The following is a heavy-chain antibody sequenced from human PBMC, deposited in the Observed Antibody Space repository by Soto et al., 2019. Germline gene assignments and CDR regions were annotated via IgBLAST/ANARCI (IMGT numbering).Heavy chain of an antibody. V-gene: IGHV3-15*01. CDR1: GFTFSSYG. Sequence: GGSLRLSCAASGFTFSSYGMHWVRQAPGKGLEWVGRIKSKTDGGTTDYAASVKGRFTISRDDSKNTLYLQMNSLKTEDTGVNYCTTMEWDIDYWGQGTLVTVSS. J-gene: IGHJ4*02. D-gene: IGHD3-3*01. CDR3: TTMEWDIDY. CDR2: IKSKTDGGTT.